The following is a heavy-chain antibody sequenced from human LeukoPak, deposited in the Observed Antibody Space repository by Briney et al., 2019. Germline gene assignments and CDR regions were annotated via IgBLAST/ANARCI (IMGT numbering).Heavy chain of an antibody. CDR2: IYYSGST. CDR3: ARLTRYSSESWFGP. J-gene: IGHJ5*02. D-gene: IGHD3-9*01. Sequence: SETLSLTCTVSGGSINSYYWSWIRQPPGKGLEWIGYIYYSGSTNYNPSLKSRVTISVHTSKNQFSLKLSSVTAADTAVYYCARLTRYSSESWFGPWGQGTLVTVSS. CDR1: GGSINSYY. V-gene: IGHV4-59*01.